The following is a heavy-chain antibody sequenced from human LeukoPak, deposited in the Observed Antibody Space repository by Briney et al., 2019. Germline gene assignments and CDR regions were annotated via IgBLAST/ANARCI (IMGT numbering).Heavy chain of an antibody. J-gene: IGHJ6*03. V-gene: IGHV3-23*01. Sequence: PGGSLRLSCAASGFTFSSYAMSWVRQAPGKGLEWVPAISGSGGSTYYADSVKGRFTISRDNSKNTLYLQMNSLRAEDTAVYYCAKDSLTTVTTAGYYYYYYYMDVWGKGTTVTVSS. CDR3: AKDSLTTVTTAGYYYYYYYMDV. CDR1: GFTFSSYA. D-gene: IGHD4-17*01. CDR2: ISGSGGST.